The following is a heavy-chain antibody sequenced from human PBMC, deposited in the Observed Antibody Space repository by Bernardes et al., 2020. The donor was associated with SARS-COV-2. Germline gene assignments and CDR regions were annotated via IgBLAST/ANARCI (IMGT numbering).Heavy chain of an antibody. CDR2: MNSDGSTT. V-gene: IGHV3-74*01. Sequence: GGSLRLSCAASGFTFSSYWMHWLRQTPEKGLVWVSRMNSDGSTTTYADSVKGRFTISRDNTKNTLYLQMNGLRVEDTAVYYCARAFSTSSHWYFDLWGRGTLVTVSS. CDR1: GFTFSSYW. D-gene: IGHD2-2*01. CDR3: ARAFSTSSHWYFDL. J-gene: IGHJ2*01.